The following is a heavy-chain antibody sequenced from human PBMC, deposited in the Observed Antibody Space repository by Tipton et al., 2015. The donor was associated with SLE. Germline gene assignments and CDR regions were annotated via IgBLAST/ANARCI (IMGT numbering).Heavy chain of an antibody. V-gene: IGHV3-53*05. Sequence: LSLTCTVSGGSIRSDDYYWTWIRQHPGKGLEWVSVFYSGGDTYYADSVKGRFTVSRDQSKNTVYLQMNSLRVEDTAVYYCGKDPRISYWGQGTQVTVSS. CDR1: GGSIRSDDYY. J-gene: IGHJ4*02. D-gene: IGHD3-3*02. CDR2: FYSGGDT. CDR3: GKDPRISY.